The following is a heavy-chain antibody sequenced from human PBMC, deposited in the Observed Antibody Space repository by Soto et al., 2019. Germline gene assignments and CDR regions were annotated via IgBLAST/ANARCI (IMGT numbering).Heavy chain of an antibody. J-gene: IGHJ6*02. D-gene: IGHD3-3*01. CDR1: GYTFTSYA. CDR3: AREGGFLEWLRRYYYGMDV. CDR2: INAGNGNT. V-gene: IGHV1-3*01. Sequence: ASVKVSCKASGYTFTSYAMHWVRQAPGQRLEWMGWINAGNGNTKYSQKFQGRVTITRDTSASTAYMELTSLRSEDTAVYYCAREGGFLEWLRRYYYGMDVWGQGTTVTVSS.